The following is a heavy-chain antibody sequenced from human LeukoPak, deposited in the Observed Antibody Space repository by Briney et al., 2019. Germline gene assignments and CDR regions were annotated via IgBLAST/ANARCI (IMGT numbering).Heavy chain of an antibody. CDR1: GGSISGYY. J-gene: IGHJ4*02. CDR3: ARGRVAGAN. Sequence: PSGTLSLTCTVSGGSISGYYWSWIRQPPGKGLEWIGCIYYTGSTNYNPFLKSRITISVDTSKNQFSLKLSSVTAADTAVYYCARGRVAGANWGQGTLLTV. CDR2: IYYTGST. V-gene: IGHV4-59*01. D-gene: IGHD6-19*01.